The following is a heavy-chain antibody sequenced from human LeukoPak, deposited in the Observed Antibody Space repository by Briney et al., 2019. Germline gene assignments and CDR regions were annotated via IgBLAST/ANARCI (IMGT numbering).Heavy chain of an antibody. D-gene: IGHD6-19*01. Sequence: GGSLRLPCAASGFTFSSYAMSWVRQAPGKGLEWVSAISGSGGSTYYADSVKGRFTISRDNSKNTLYLRMNSLRAEDTAVYYCARGSAAVAGTGADIWGQGTMVTVSS. V-gene: IGHV3-23*01. J-gene: IGHJ3*02. CDR3: ARGSAAVAGTGADI. CDR1: GFTFSSYA. CDR2: ISGSGGST.